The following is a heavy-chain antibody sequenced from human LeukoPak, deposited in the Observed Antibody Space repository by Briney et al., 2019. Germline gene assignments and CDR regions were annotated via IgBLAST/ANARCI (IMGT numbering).Heavy chain of an antibody. CDR2: ISNSGDRT. CDR3: ARDSCSSPSCFDL. Sequence: PGGSLRLSCAASGFTFSSYAMNWVRQAPGKGLEWVSTISNSGDRTYYADSVKGRFTISRDQSKNTLDLQMSSLRAEDTAIYYCARDSCSSPSCFDLWGQGTLVTVSS. J-gene: IGHJ4*02. D-gene: IGHD2-2*01. V-gene: IGHV3-23*01. CDR1: GFTFSSYA.